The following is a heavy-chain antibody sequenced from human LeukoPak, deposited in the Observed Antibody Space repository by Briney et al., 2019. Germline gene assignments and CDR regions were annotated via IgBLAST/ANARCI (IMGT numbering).Heavy chain of an antibody. D-gene: IGHD6-13*01. CDR1: GFTFSSYA. Sequence: PGRSLRLSCAASGFTFSSYAMHWVRQAPGKGLEWVAVISYDVSNKYYADSVKGRFTISRDNSKNTLYLQMNSLRAEDTAVYYCARVNGAGSSIAAAGTGFDYWGQGTLVTVSS. CDR2: ISYDVSNK. V-gene: IGHV3-30-3*01. CDR3: ARVNGAGSSIAAAGTGFDY. J-gene: IGHJ4*02.